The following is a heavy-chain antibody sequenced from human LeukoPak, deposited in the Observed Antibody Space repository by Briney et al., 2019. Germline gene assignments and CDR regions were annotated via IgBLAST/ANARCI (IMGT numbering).Heavy chain of an antibody. V-gene: IGHV4-59*08. CDR2: IYYSGST. D-gene: IGHD3-9*01. CDR1: GGSISSYY. Sequence: SETLSLTCTVSGGSISSYYWSWIRQPPGKGLEWIGYIYYSGSTNYNPSLKSRVTISVDTSKNQFSLKLSSVTAADTAVYYCARQNYDIMTGYYAFGAFDIWGQGTMVTVSS. J-gene: IGHJ3*02. CDR3: ARQNYDIMTGYYAFGAFDI.